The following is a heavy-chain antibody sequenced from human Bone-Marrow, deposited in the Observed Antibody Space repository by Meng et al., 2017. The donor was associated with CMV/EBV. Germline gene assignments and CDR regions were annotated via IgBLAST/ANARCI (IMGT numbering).Heavy chain of an antibody. Sequence: GESLKISCAASGFTFSSYGMHWVRQAPGKGLEWVAFIRYDGSNKYYADSLKGRFTISRDNSKNTLYLQMSSLKSEDTAVYYCATDGRGLWFGDHWGQGTLVTVSS. CDR2: IRYDGSNK. V-gene: IGHV3-30*02. CDR3: ATDGRGLWFGDH. CDR1: GFTFSSYG. D-gene: IGHD3-10*01. J-gene: IGHJ4*02.